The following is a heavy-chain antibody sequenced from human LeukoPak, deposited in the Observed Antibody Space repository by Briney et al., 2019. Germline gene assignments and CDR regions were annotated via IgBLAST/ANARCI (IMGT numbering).Heavy chain of an antibody. CDR1: GGSISNSAYY. V-gene: IGHV4-39*01. CDR2: IDFGGSI. J-gene: IGHJ5*02. Sequence: SETLSLTCNVSGGSISNSAYYWGWIRQPPGKGLEWIGSIDFGGSIYCNPSLKSRLTISVDTSKNQFSLKLSSVTAADTAVYYCARDGDGYCSGGSCYSEPWGQGTLVTVSS. D-gene: IGHD2-15*01. CDR3: ARDGDGYCSGGSCYSEP.